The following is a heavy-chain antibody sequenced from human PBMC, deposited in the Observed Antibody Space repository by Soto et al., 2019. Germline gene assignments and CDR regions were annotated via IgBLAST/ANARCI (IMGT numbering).Heavy chain of an antibody. CDR3: ARMLAAVPDAIHAFDI. V-gene: IGHV2-70*01. CDR1: GFSLSTSGMC. Sequence: SGPTLVNPTQTLTLTCTFSGFSLSTSGMCVSWIRQPPGKALEWLALIDWDDDKYYSTSLKTRLTISKDTSKNQVVLTMTNMDPVDTATYYCARMLAAVPDAIHAFDIWGQGTMVTVSS. CDR2: IDWDDDK. D-gene: IGHD2-2*01. J-gene: IGHJ3*02.